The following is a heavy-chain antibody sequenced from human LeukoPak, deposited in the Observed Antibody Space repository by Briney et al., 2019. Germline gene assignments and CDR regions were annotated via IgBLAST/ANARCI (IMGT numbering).Heavy chain of an antibody. V-gene: IGHV3-9*03. CDR3: AKGYCSGGSCCLDY. CDR1: GFTFDDYA. Sequence: PGGSLRLSCAASGFTFDDYAMHWVRQAPGKGLEWVSGISWNSGSIGYADSVKGRFTISRDNAKNSLYLQMNSLSAEDMALYYCAKGYCSGGSCCLDYWGQGTLVTVSS. D-gene: IGHD2-15*01. CDR2: ISWNSGSI. J-gene: IGHJ4*02.